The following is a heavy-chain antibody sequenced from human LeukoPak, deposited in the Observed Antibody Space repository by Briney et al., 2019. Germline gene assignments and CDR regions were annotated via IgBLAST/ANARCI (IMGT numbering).Heavy chain of an antibody. D-gene: IGHD2-2*01. CDR1: GYTFSTYW. CDR2: IYPGDSDV. Sequence: GESLKISCRGFGYTFSTYWIGWVRQVSGKGLECMGGIYPGDSDVRYSPSLQGQVTISADESISTAYLQWSSLKASDTAIYYCARREYASREFDYWGQGTLVTVSS. J-gene: IGHJ4*02. V-gene: IGHV5-51*01. CDR3: ARREYASREFDY.